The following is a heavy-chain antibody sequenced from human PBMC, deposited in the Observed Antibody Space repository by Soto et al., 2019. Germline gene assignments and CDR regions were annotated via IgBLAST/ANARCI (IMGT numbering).Heavy chain of an antibody. CDR2: IVVGSGNT. V-gene: IGHV1-58*01. J-gene: IGHJ6*02. CDR3: AADRGITGTTVGYYYYGMDV. D-gene: IGHD1-7*01. CDR1: GFTFTSSA. Sequence: SVKVSCKASGFTFTSSAVQWVRQARGQRLEWIGWIVVGSGNTNYAQKFQERVTITRDMSTSTAYMELSSLRSEDTAVYYCAADRGITGTTVGYYYYGMDVWGQGTTVTVSS.